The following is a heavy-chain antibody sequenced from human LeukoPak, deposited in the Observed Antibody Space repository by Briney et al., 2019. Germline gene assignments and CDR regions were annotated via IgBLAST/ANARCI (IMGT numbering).Heavy chain of an antibody. CDR3: ARAKTVTMSYFYI. D-gene: IGHD4-17*01. Sequence: PSETLSLTCTVSGGSISSHYWTWIRQPPGKGLEWIGFIYYSGSTYYNPSLKSRVIISLDTSKNQFSLKVSSVTAADTAVYSCARAKTVTMSYFYIWGRGTLVTVSS. CDR1: GGSISSHY. CDR2: IYYSGST. J-gene: IGHJ2*01. V-gene: IGHV4-30-4*08.